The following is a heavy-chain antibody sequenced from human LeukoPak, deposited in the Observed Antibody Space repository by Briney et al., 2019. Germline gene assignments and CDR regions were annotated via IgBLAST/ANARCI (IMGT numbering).Heavy chain of an antibody. CDR1: GYTFTGYY. CDR3: ARHNYGSGFDY. D-gene: IGHD3-10*01. J-gene: IGHJ4*02. Sequence: AASVNVSCKASGYTFTGYYMHWVRQAPGQGLEWMGWINPNSGGTNYAQKFQGRVTMTRDTSISTADMELSRLRSDDTAVYYCARHNYGSGFDYWGQGPLVTVSS. CDR2: INPNSGGT. V-gene: IGHV1-2*02.